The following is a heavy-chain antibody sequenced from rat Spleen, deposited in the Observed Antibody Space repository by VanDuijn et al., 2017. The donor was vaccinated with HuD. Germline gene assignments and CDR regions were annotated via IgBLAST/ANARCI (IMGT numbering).Heavy chain of an antibody. J-gene: IGHJ3*01. CDR2: ITNTGGSI. CDR1: GFTFSHYG. Sequence: EVQLVESGGDLVQPGRSLKLTCAASGFTFSHYGMAWVRQAPTKGLEWVASITNTGGSIYYPDSVKGRFTISRDNAQNTLYLQMNSLRSEDTATYYCTRDKNYYDGIYLLYNWFAYWGQGTLVTVSS. CDR3: TRDKNYYDGIYLLYNWFAY. V-gene: IGHV5-29*01. D-gene: IGHD1-12*02.